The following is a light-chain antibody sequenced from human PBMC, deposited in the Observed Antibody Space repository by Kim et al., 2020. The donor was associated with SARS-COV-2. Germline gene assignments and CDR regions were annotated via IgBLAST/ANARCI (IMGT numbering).Light chain of an antibody. CDR1: NIVTKN. J-gene: IGLJ3*02. V-gene: IGLV3-9*01. CDR3: QVWDSSTCV. Sequence: SYELTQPLSVSVALGQTARITCGGNNIVTKNVHWYQQKPGQAPVLVMYRDTNRPSGIPERFSGSNSGNTATLTISRAQAGDEADYYCQVWDSSTCVFGGG. CDR2: RDT.